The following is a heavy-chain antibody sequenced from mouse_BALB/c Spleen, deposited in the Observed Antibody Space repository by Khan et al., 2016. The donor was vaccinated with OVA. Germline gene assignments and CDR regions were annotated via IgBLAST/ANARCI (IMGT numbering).Heavy chain of an antibody. Sequence: VQLQQPGAELARPGASVKMSCKASGYTFTTYTIHWVKQRPGQGLEWIGYIIPSNDYTNYNQKFKDRATLTADKSSSTAYMQLSSLTSEDSAVYYCVREGAYYRSDGWFAYWGQGTLVTVSA. V-gene: IGHV1-4*01. D-gene: IGHD2-14*01. CDR2: IIPSNDYT. CDR3: VREGAYYRSDGWFAY. CDR1: GYTFTTYT. J-gene: IGHJ3*01.